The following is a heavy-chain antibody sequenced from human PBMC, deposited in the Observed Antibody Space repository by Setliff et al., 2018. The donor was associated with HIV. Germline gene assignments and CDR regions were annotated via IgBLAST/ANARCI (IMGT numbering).Heavy chain of an antibody. Sequence: SETLSLTCTVSGGSISSYYWTWIRQPPGKGLEWIGYIYYSGTTNSNPSLRSRVTRSVDTSKNQFSLKLSSVTAADTAVYYCARLQDSSGYYRYWGQGTLVTVSS. CDR1: GGSISSYY. D-gene: IGHD3-22*01. CDR3: ARLQDSSGYYRY. V-gene: IGHV4-59*08. J-gene: IGHJ4*02. CDR2: IYYSGTT.